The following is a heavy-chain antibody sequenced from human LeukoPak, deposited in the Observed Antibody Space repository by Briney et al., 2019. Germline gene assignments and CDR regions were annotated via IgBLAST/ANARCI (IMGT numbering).Heavy chain of an antibody. CDR3: ARDGGSAWFFRY. J-gene: IGHJ4*02. CDR2: FSSSSTYV. V-gene: IGHV3-21*01. Sequence: PGGSLRLSCAASGFTFSTYTMNWVRQAPGKGLEWVSSFSSSSTYVYYADSVKGRFTISRDNAKNSLYLQMNSLRAEDTAVHYCARDGGSAWFFRYWGQGTLVTVSS. CDR1: GFTFSTYT. D-gene: IGHD6-19*01.